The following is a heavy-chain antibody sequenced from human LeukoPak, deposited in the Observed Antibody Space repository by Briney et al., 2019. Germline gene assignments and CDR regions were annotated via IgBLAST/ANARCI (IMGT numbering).Heavy chain of an antibody. Sequence: GGSLRLSCLVSGFSFSDYAMSWVRRAPGKGLEWVSAISGSGGNTYYADSVRGRFTISRVNSKNTLYLQINSLKVEDTAVYYCAKALYRGYTVFLDYWAQGTLVTVSS. CDR3: AKALYRGYTVFLDY. CDR1: GFSFSDYA. D-gene: IGHD5-12*01. J-gene: IGHJ4*02. V-gene: IGHV3-23*01. CDR2: ISGSGGNT.